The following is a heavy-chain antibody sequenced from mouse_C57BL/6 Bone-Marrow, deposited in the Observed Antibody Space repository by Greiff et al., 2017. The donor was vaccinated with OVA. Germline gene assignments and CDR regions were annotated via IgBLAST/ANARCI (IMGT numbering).Heavy chain of an antibody. CDR3: ARRVWLGYYAMDY. V-gene: IGHV1-75*01. Sequence: QVQLKESGPELVKPGASVKISCKASGYTFTDYYINWVKQRPGQGLEWIGWIFPGSGSTYYNEKFKGKATLTVDKSSSTAYMLLSSLTSEDSAVYFCARRVWLGYYAMDYWGQGTSVTVSS. D-gene: IGHD2-10*02. J-gene: IGHJ4*01. CDR1: GYTFTDYY. CDR2: IFPGSGST.